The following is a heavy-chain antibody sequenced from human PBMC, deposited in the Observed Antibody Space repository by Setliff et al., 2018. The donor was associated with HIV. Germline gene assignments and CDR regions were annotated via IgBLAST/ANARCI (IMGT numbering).Heavy chain of an antibody. CDR1: GFTFSSYW. D-gene: IGHD3-22*01. Sequence: GGSLRLSCAASGFTFSSYWMSWVRQAPGKGLEWVANIKQDGSEKYYVDSVKGRFTISRDNAKNSLYLQMNSLRAEDTAVYYCARGVDYYDSSGYYLDYWGQGTLVTAPQ. CDR3: ARGVDYYDSSGYYLDY. CDR2: IKQDGSEK. J-gene: IGHJ4*02. V-gene: IGHV3-7*01.